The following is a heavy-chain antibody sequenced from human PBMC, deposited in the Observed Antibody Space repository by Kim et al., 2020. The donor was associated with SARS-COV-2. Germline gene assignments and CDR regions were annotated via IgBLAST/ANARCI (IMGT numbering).Heavy chain of an antibody. J-gene: IGHJ5*02. CDR2: ISPYRANT. D-gene: IGHD2-2*01. CDR1: GYTFTSYG. V-gene: IGHV1-18*04. Sequence: ASVKVSCKASGYTFTSYGINWVRQAPGQGLEWMGWISPYRANTDYAEKFQGRVTMTTDASTRTVYMELRILRSDDTAVYFCARVDVVVPPGMRRRACFDPLGQGTLVTVSS. CDR3: ARVDVVVPPGMRRRACFDP.